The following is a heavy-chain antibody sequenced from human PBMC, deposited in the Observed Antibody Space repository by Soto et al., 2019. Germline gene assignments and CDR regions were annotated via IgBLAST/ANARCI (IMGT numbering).Heavy chain of an antibody. D-gene: IGHD3-10*01. CDR2: IYWDDDK. V-gene: IGHV2-5*02. CDR3: AHRHRASGGLFDY. Sequence: QITLKESGPTLVKPTQTLTLTCTFSGFSLDTSGLAVGWIRQPPGKGLEWLSVIYWDDDKRSSPSLRSRLTITKDTSKNQVVLKMTNMDPADTATYSCAHRHRASGGLFDYWGQGTLVTVSS. CDR1: GFSLDTSGLA. J-gene: IGHJ4*02.